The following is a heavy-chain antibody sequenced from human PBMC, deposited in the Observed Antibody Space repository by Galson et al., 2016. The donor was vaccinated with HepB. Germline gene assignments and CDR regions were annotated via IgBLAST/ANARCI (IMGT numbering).Heavy chain of an antibody. V-gene: IGHV1-24*01. Sequence: SVKVSCKVSGYTLTGLSIHWVRQAPGKGLEWMGGFAPEHGETIYAQKFQGRVTMTEDTSTDTAYMELSSLRSEDTAVYYCTTDHYSARDAFDTWGQGTLVTVPS. CDR1: GYTLTGLS. D-gene: IGHD4-11*01. J-gene: IGHJ5*02. CDR2: FAPEHGET. CDR3: TTDHYSARDAFDT.